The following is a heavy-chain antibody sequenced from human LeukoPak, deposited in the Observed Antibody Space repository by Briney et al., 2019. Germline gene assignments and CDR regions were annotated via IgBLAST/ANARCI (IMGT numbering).Heavy chain of an antibody. CDR2: IYTDGSTK. CDR1: GFIFSNSG. J-gene: IGHJ4*02. Sequence: GGSLRLFCAASGFIFSNSGMHWVRQAPGKGLEWVTVIYTDGSTKYYADSVKGRFTISRDNSQNTLYLQMNSLRAEDTAVYYCARNSGGRKYYFTEWGQGTLVTVSS. CDR3: ARNSGGRKYYFTE. D-gene: IGHD3-10*01. V-gene: IGHV3-33*01.